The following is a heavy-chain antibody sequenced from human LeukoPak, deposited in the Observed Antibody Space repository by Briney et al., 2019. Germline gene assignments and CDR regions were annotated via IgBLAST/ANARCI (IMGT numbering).Heavy chain of an antibody. CDR2: IYPGDSDT. CDR1: GYSFTSYW. CDR3: ARPYCSSTSCYSFPY. J-gene: IGHJ4*02. Sequence: GESLKISCKGSGYSFTSYWIGWVRQMPGKGLEWMGIIYPGDSDTRSSPSFQGQVTISADKSISTAYLQWSSLKASDTAMYYCARPYCSSTSCYSFPYWGQGTLVTVSS. V-gene: IGHV5-51*01. D-gene: IGHD2-2*01.